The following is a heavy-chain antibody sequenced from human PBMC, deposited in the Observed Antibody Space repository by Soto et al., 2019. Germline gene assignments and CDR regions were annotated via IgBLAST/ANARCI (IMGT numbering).Heavy chain of an antibody. J-gene: IGHJ4*02. CDR1: GFTVSSNF. CDR2: LYIAGNT. Sequence: GGSLRLSCAASGFTVSSNFISWVRRAPGKGLEWVSSLYIAGNTFYGDSVKGRFTVSRDNSKNTVYLQMDSLGAEDTAMYFCARGHAYSHGYSYYFDYWGQGALVTVS. CDR3: ARGHAYSHGYSYYFDY. D-gene: IGHD5-18*01. V-gene: IGHV3-53*01.